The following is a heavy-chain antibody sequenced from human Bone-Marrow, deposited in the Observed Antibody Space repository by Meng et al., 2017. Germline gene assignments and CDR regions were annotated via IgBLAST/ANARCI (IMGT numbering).Heavy chain of an antibody. CDR2: IIPIFGTT. J-gene: IGHJ4*02. V-gene: IGHV1-69*05. CDR3: ARDDDSSGYYLD. CDR1: GGTFSSYA. Sequence: SVKVSCKASGGTFSSYAISWVRQAPGQGLEWMGGIIPIFGTTNYAQKFQGRVTITTDESTSTAYMELSSLRSEDTAVYYCARDDDSSGYYLDWGQGTLVTVSS. D-gene: IGHD3-22*01.